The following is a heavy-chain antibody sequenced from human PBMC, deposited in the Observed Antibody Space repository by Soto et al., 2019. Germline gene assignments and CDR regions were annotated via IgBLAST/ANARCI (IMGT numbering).Heavy chain of an antibody. V-gene: IGHV3-23*01. CDR1: GFTFSSYA. J-gene: IGHJ6*03. Sequence: GGSLRLSCAASGFTFSSYAMSWVRQAPGKGLEWVSAISGSGGSTYYADSVKGRFTISRDNSKNTLYLQMNSLRAEDTAVYDYARKPGDGDYGGDYYYYYMDVWGKGTTVTVSS. CDR2: ISGSGGST. D-gene: IGHD4-17*01. CDR3: ARKPGDGDYGGDYYYYYMDV.